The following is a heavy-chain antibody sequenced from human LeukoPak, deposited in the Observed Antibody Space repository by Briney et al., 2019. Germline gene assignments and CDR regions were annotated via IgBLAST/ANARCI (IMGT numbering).Heavy chain of an antibody. Sequence: SGGSLRLSCAASGFTFSSYAMSWVRQAPGEGLEWVSGIDSSEGSAYYADSVKGRFTISRDKSKNTLYVQMNSLRAEDTAVYYCAKAVGGSYMRFDYWGQGTLVTVSS. J-gene: IGHJ4*02. CDR1: GFTFSSYA. CDR3: AKAVGGSYMRFDY. V-gene: IGHV3-23*01. CDR2: IDSSEGSA. D-gene: IGHD1-26*01.